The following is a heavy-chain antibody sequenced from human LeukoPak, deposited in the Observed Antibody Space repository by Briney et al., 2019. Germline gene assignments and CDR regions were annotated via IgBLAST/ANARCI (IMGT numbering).Heavy chain of an antibody. V-gene: IGHV1-8*01. Sequence: ASVKVSCKASGYTFTRYDINWVRQATGQGLEWMGWMNPNSGNTGYAQKFQGRVTMTRNTSISTAYMELSSLRSEDTAVYYCARGGSGSYHIDYWGQGTLVTVSS. J-gene: IGHJ4*02. D-gene: IGHD1-26*01. CDR3: ARGGSGSYHIDY. CDR1: GYTFTRYD. CDR2: MNPNSGNT.